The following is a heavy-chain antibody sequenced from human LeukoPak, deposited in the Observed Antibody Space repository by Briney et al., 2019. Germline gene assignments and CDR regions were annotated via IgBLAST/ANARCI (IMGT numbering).Heavy chain of an antibody. CDR2: IAYDGSNK. CDR3: AHDRGLYYYRMDV. J-gene: IGHJ6*02. D-gene: IGHD3-10*01. V-gene: IGHV3-30*18. CDR1: GFTFSSDG. Sequence: GGSLRLSCAPSGFTFSSDGMHWVRQSPGKGLEWWAVIAYDGSNKDHADSVQARFTISRHNSKNTQILHMNSLRAEDAAVYYFAHDRGLYYYRMDVWGQGTPVTISS.